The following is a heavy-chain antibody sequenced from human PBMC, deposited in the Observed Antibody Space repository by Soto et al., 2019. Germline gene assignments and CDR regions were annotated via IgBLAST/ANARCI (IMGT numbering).Heavy chain of an antibody. V-gene: IGHV3-30*04. Sequence: PGGSLRLSCAASGFTFGASALHWVRQAPGKGLEWVAVISYDGSNKYYADSVKGRFTISRDNSKNTLYLQMNSLRAEDTAVYYCAKDPMGAKYYYYGMDVWGQGTTVTVSS. CDR1: GFTFGASA. D-gene: IGHD1-26*01. CDR3: AKDPMGAKYYYYGMDV. J-gene: IGHJ6*02. CDR2: ISYDGSNK.